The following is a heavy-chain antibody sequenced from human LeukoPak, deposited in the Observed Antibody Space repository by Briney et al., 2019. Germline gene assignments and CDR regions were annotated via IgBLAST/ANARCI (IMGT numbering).Heavy chain of an antibody. J-gene: IGHJ6*02. CDR3: ARTLDYYYGMDV. CDR1: GYTFTSYG. V-gene: IGHV1-18*01. Sequence: ASVKVSCKASGYTFTSYGISWVRQAPGQGLEWMGWISAYNGNTNYAQKLQGRVTMTTDTSTSTAYMELRSLRSDHTAVYYRARTLDYYYGMDVWGQGTTVTVSS. CDR2: ISAYNGNT.